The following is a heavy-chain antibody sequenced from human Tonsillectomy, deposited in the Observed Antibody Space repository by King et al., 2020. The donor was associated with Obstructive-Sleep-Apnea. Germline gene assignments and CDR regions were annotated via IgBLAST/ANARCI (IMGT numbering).Heavy chain of an antibody. CDR3: AREEVVTGTYFQH. D-gene: IGHD2-21*02. V-gene: IGHV4-30-4*07. Sequence: QLQESGPGLVKPSQTLSLTCAVSGGSLRSGGYSWSWIRPPPGTGLEWIGEMYSSGSTYYNPSLKGRVFISVDTPKNQFSLKLSSGTAADTAVYYCAREEVVTGTYFQHWGQGTLVTVSS. J-gene: IGHJ1*01. CDR1: GGSLRSGGYS. CDR2: MYSSGST.